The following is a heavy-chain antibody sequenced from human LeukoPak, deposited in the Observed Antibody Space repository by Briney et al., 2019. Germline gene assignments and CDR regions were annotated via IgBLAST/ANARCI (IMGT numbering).Heavy chain of an antibody. CDR2: INPSGGAT. V-gene: IGHV1-46*01. CDR1: GYTFTRYY. CDR3: ARDWNWGSSDAFDI. J-gene: IGHJ3*02. D-gene: IGHD7-27*01. Sequence: ASVKVSCKASGYTFTRYYLHWVRQAPGQGLEWVGIINPSGGATNYAQKFQGRVTMTRDTSTSTVYMELSSRRSEDTAVYYCARDWNWGSSDAFDIWGQGTMVTVSS.